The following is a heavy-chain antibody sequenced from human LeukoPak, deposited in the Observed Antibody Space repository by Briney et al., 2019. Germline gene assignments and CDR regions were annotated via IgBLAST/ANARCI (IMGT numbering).Heavy chain of an antibody. D-gene: IGHD6-13*01. CDR3: AKEGDSSSWYED. CDR2: ISGFGGAT. J-gene: IGHJ4*02. CDR1: GFTFNNYA. V-gene: IGHV3-23*01. Sequence: PGGSLRLSCAASGFTFNNYAMNWVRQAPGKGLEWVSGISGFGGATNYAGSVKGRVTISRDNSKNTLYLQMNSLRAEDTAVYYCAKEGDSSSWYEDWGQGTLVIFSS.